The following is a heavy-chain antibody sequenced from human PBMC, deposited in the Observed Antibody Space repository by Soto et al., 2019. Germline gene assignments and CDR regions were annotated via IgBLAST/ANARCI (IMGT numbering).Heavy chain of an antibody. J-gene: IGHJ4*02. D-gene: IGHD2-21*02. CDR3: ARMEVTRVIGYFDY. V-gene: IGHV4-59*01. CDR2: IYYSGST. CDR1: GGSISSYY. Sequence: SETLSLTCTVSGGSISSYYWSWIRQPPGKGLEWIGYIYYSGSTNYNPSLKSRVTISVDTSKNQFSLKLSSVTAADTAVYYCARMEVTRVIGYFDYWGQGTLVTVSS.